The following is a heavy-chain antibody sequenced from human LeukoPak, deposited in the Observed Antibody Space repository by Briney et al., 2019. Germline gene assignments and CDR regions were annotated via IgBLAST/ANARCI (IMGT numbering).Heavy chain of an antibody. D-gene: IGHD3-10*01. CDR1: GYTFTSYY. CDR2: INPSGGST. J-gene: IGHJ4*02. V-gene: IGHV1-46*01. Sequence: ASVKVSCKASGYTFTSYYMHWVRQAPGQGLEWMGIINPSGGSTSYAQKFQGRVTMTRDTSTSTAYMELSSLRSEDTAVYYCARLEPPYYGSFYWGQGTLVTVSS. CDR3: ARLEPPYYGSFY.